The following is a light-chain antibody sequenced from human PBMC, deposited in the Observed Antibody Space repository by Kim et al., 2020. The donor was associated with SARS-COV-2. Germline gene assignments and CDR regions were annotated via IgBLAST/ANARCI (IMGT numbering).Light chain of an antibody. J-gene: IGKJ4*01. Sequence: ASVGYRVTITCRASQGIRNAVGWYLQNPGKAPKRLIYAASSLPSGVPSMFSGSGSGTEFTLSVSSLQPEDFATYYCLQHNSYPLTFGGGTTVDI. CDR3: LQHNSYPLT. V-gene: IGKV1-17*01. CDR1: QGIRNA. CDR2: AAS.